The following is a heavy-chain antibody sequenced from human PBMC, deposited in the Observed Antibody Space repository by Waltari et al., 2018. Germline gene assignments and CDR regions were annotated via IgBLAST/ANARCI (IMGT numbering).Heavy chain of an antibody. CDR2: IRDDGSNK. J-gene: IGHJ5*02. CDR3: AKDPGSDGRFDP. V-gene: IGHV3-30*02. CDR1: GFTFSSYG. Sequence: QVQLVESGGGVVQPGGSLRLSCAASGFTFSSYGMHWVRQAPGKGLEWVAFIRDDGSNKYYADSVKGRVTISRDNSKNTLYLQMNSLRAEDTAVYYCAKDPGSDGRFDPWGQGTLVTVSS. D-gene: IGHD1-26*01.